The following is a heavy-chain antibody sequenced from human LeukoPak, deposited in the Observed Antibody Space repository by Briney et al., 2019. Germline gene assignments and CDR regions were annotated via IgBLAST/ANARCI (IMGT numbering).Heavy chain of an antibody. J-gene: IGHJ6*02. CDR3: ARGAPGDIAAAGADYYYGMDV. D-gene: IGHD6-13*01. Sequence: SETLTLSCAVYGGSFSGYYWSWIRQPPGKGLEWIGEINHSGSTNYNPSLKSRVTISVDTSKNQFSLKLSSVTAADTAVYYCARGAPGDIAAAGADYYYGMDVWGQGTTVTVSS. CDR2: INHSGST. CDR1: GGSFSGYY. V-gene: IGHV4-34*01.